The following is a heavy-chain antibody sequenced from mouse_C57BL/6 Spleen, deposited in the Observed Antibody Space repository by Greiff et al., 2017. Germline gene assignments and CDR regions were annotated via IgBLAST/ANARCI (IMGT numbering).Heavy chain of an antibody. CDR2: ILPGSGST. V-gene: IGHV1-9*01. J-gene: IGHJ4*01. D-gene: IGHD1-1*01. CDR3: ARSTTVVATRVMDY. Sequence: QVQLQQSGAELMKPGASVKLSCKATGYTFTGYWIEWVKQRPGHGLEWIGEILPGSGSTNSNEKFKGKATFTADTSSNTAYMQLSSLTTEDSAIYYCARSTTVVATRVMDYWGQGTSVTVSS. CDR1: GYTFTGYW.